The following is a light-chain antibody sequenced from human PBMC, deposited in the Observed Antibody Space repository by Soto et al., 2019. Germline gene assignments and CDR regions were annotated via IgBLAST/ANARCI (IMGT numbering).Light chain of an antibody. J-gene: IGKJ4*01. Sequence: DIQMTQYPYSLSASVGDRVTITCRASLSIRSCLAWYQQKPGRAPKLLIYAASSLQSGVPSRFSGSGSGTEFALTISCLQPEDFAPYYCQHPDRYPWTFGGGTKVDIK. V-gene: IGKV1-5*03. CDR2: AAS. CDR3: QHPDRYPWT. CDR1: LSIRSC.